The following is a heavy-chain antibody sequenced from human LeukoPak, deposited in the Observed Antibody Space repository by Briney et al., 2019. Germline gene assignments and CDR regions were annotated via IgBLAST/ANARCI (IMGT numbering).Heavy chain of an antibody. CDR3: ARNSWIHFDI. CDR2: ISYDGSNK. Sequence: GGSLRLSCAASGFTFSSYAMHWVRQAPGKGLEWVAVISYDGSNKYYADSVKGRFTISRDNSKNTLYLQMNSLRAEDTAVYYCARNSWIHFDIWGQGTMVTVSS. V-gene: IGHV3-30*04. D-gene: IGHD5-18*01. CDR1: GFTFSSYA. J-gene: IGHJ3*02.